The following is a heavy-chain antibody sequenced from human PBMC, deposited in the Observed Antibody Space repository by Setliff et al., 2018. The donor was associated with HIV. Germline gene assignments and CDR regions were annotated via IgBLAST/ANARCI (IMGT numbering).Heavy chain of an antibody. Sequence: GGSLRLSCAASGFTFSSYGIHWVRQAPGKGLEWVAFIRYTGSNKYYVDSVKGRFTISRDNTKNSLYLQLNSLRAEDTAVYYCAKDAAAPAAIEGAFDIWGQGIMVTV. V-gene: IGHV3-30*02. CDR2: IRYTGSNK. D-gene: IGHD2-2*02. CDR3: AKDAAAPAAIEGAFDI. J-gene: IGHJ3*02. CDR1: GFTFSSYG.